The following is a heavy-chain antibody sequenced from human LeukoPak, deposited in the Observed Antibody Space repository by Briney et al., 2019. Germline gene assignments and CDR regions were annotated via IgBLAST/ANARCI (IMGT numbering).Heavy chain of an antibody. V-gene: IGHV3-23*01. CDR2: ISGSGYIT. J-gene: IGHJ4*02. CDR1: EFTLRNYA. CDR3: TKGSGDFGLGYFHY. D-gene: IGHD4-17*01. Sequence: GGSPRLSCAASEFTLRNYAMSWVRQAPGKGLEWVSAISGSGYITYYADSVKGRFTISRDNSKNTLYLQMNSLRAEDTAVYYCTKGSGDFGLGYFHYWGQGTLVTVSS.